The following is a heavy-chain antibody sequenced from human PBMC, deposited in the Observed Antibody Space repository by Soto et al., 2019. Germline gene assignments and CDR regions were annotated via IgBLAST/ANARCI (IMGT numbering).Heavy chain of an antibody. CDR1: GFRFSTYD. V-gene: IGHV3-23*01. D-gene: IGHD4-4*01. J-gene: IGHJ6*02. Sequence: DVQLLESGGGLVQPGGSLRLSCAASGFRFSTYDMSWVRQAPGKGLEWVAVMSGSGSGTYYADSVKGRFTISRDNSKNTLHLQMNSLRAGDTAVYYCVRQAKLTTVTANVGYYYALVVWGQGTTITGSS. CDR2: MSGSGSGT. CDR3: VRQAKLTTVTANVGYYYALVV.